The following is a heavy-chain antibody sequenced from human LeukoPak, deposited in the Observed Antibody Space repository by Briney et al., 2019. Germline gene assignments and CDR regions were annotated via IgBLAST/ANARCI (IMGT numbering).Heavy chain of an antibody. D-gene: IGHD4-17*01. V-gene: IGHV1-46*01. Sequence: ASVKVSCKASGYTFTSYYMHWVRQAPGQGLEWMGIINPSGGSTSYAQKFQGRVTMTRDMSTSTVYMELSSLRSEDTAVYYCAGSTVTTWWYMDVWGKGTAVTVSS. CDR3: AGSTVTTWWYMDV. CDR2: INPSGGST. J-gene: IGHJ6*03. CDR1: GYTFTSYY.